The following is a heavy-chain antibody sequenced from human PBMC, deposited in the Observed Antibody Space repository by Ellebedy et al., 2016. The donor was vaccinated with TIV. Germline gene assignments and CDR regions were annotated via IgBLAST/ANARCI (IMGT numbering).Heavy chain of an antibody. CDR3: AREYSSGWYGEDWFDP. CDR1: GYTFTSYD. CDR2: MNPNSGNT. J-gene: IGHJ5*02. D-gene: IGHD6-19*01. Sequence: AASVKVSCKASGYTFTSYDINWVRQATGQGLEWMGWMNPNSGNTGYAQKFQGRVTITRDTSASTAYMELSSLRSEDTAVYYCAREYSSGWYGEDWFDPWGQGTLVTVSS. V-gene: IGHV1-8*01.